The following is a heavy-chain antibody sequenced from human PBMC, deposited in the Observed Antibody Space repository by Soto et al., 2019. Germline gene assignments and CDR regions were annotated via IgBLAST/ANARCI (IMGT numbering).Heavy chain of an antibody. J-gene: IGHJ4*02. CDR2: ISGSGGST. D-gene: IGHD2-2*01. V-gene: IGHV3-23*01. Sequence: EVQLLESGGGLVQPGGSLRISCAASGFTFSSYAMSWVRQAPGKGLEWVSAISGSGGSTYYADSVKGRFTISRDKSKNTLYLQMNCIRAEDTAVYYCAKESPGSTSPDYWGQGPLVTVSS. CDR1: GFTFSSYA. CDR3: AKESPGSTSPDY.